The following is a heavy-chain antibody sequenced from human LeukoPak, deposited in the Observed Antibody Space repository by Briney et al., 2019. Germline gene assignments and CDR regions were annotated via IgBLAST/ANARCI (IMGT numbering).Heavy chain of an antibody. D-gene: IGHD3-22*01. CDR1: GFTLRSYE. J-gene: IGHJ4*02. CDR2: ISSSGSAI. V-gene: IGHV3-48*03. CDR3: AREKLSFFDSSCYFDY. Sequence: GGSLRLSCAAYGFTLRSYEMNWVRQAPGRGLGWVSFISSSGSAIHYADSVRGRFTISRANANYFLYLQTSRLGAGLTSVFRCAREKLSFFDSSCYFDYWGQGTLVTVSS.